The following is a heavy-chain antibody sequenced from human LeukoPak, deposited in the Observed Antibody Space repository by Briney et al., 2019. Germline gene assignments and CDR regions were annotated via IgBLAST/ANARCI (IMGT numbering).Heavy chain of an antibody. CDR2: IYYSGST. CDR3: ARHKQWLGKTFDY. CDR1: GGSISSSSYY. J-gene: IGHJ4*02. Sequence: PSETLSLTCTVSGGSISSSSYYWGWIRQPPGKGLEWIGSIYYSGSTYYNPSLKSRVTISADTSKNQFSLKLSSVTAADTAVYYCARHKQWLGKTFDYWGQGTLVTVSS. D-gene: IGHD6-19*01. V-gene: IGHV4-39*01.